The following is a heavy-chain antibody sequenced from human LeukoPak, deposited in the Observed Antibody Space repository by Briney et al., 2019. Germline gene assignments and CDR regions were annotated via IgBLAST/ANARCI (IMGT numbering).Heavy chain of an antibody. CDR1: GGSISSSDYS. CDR2: VYYSGTT. CDR3: ASTEDCGGDCYQAYFDY. D-gene: IGHD2-21*02. V-gene: IGHV4-39*07. Sequence: SETLSLTCTVSGGSISSSDYSWGWIRQPPGKGLEWIGSVYYSGTTYYNPSLKSRVTISVDTSKNQFSLKLSSVTAADTAVYYCASTEDCGGDCYQAYFDYWGQGTLVTVSS. J-gene: IGHJ4*02.